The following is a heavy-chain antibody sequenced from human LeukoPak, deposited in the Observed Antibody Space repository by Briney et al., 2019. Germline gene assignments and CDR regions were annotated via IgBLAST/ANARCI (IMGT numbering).Heavy chain of an antibody. CDR1: GYTFTSYD. V-gene: IGHV1-8*01. J-gene: IGHJ4*02. D-gene: IGHD6-13*01. Sequence: ASVKVSCKASGYTFTSYDINWVRQATGQGLEWMGWMNPNSGNTGYAQKFQGRVTMTRNTSISTPYMELSSLRSEDTAVYYCATTAAAGPEGFGYWGQGTLVTVSS. CDR2: MNPNSGNT. CDR3: ATTAAAGPEGFGY.